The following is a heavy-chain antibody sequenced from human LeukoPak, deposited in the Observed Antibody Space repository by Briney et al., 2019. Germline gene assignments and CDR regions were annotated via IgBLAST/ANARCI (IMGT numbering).Heavy chain of an antibody. J-gene: IGHJ5*02. D-gene: IGHD3-10*01. CDR1: GFTFSSYA. CDR3: AREPRITMVRGVSNWFDP. V-gene: IGHV3-30*04. CDR2: ISYDGSNK. Sequence: GRSLRLSCAASGFTFSSYAMHWVRQAPGKGLEWVAVISYDGSNKYYADSVKGRFTISRDNSKNTLYLQMNSLRAEDTAVYYCAREPRITMVRGVSNWFDPWGQGTLVTVSS.